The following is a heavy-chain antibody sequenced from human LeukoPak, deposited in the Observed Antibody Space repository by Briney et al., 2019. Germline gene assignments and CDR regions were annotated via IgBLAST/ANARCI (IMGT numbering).Heavy chain of an antibody. CDR1: GFIFSTYT. CDR3: ARGDYYGSGSYWYYFDY. CDR2: ISYDGSLK. J-gene: IGHJ4*02. V-gene: IGHV3-30*04. Sequence: GRSLRLSCAASGFIFSTYTMHWVRQAPGKGLEWVAGISYDGSLKYYADSVKGRFTISRDNSKNTVFLQMNSLRAEDTAVYYCARGDYYGSGSYWYYFDYWGQGTLVTVSS. D-gene: IGHD3-10*01.